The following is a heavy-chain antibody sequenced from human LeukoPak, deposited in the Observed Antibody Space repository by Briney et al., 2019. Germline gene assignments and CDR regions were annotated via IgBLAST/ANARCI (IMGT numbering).Heavy chain of an antibody. D-gene: IGHD5-24*01. J-gene: IGHJ5*02. CDR2: ISGNGGST. CDR3: AKDTNGRDGYL. Sequence: GGSLRLSCAASRFTFSSYAMTWVRQAPGKGLEWVSCISGNGGSTYYADSVKGRFTISRDNSKNTLYLQMNSLRAEDTAVYYCAKDTNGRDGYLWGQGTLVTVSS. CDR1: RFTFSSYA. V-gene: IGHV3-23*01.